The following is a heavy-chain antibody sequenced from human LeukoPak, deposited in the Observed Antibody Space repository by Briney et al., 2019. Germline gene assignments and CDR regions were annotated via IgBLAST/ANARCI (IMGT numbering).Heavy chain of an antibody. D-gene: IGHD3-10*01. CDR1: GDSISSYY. CDR2: IYNSGRT. J-gene: IGHJ3*02. V-gene: IGHV4-59*01. Sequence: SETLSLTCTVSGDSISSYYWSWIRQPPGKGLEWIGHIYNSGRTNYNPSLKSRVTISVDTSKNQFSLKLSSMTAADTAVYYCVRVGYYGSGRSDAFDIWGQGTMVTVSS. CDR3: VRVGYYGSGRSDAFDI.